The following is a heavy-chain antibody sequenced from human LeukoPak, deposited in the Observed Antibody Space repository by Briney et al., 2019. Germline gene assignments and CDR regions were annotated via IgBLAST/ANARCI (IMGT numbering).Heavy chain of an antibody. CDR1: GSTFSAYW. CDR3: AGYDSSGYYYVYFQH. V-gene: IGHV3-7*01. Sequence: PGGALRLSCAASGSTFSAYWMTWVREAPGKGREWVANIKQDVSERYYVDSVKGRFTISRDNAKNSLYLQMNSLRAEDTAVYYCAGYDSSGYYYVYFQHWGQGTLVTVSS. J-gene: IGHJ1*01. D-gene: IGHD3-22*01. CDR2: IKQDVSER.